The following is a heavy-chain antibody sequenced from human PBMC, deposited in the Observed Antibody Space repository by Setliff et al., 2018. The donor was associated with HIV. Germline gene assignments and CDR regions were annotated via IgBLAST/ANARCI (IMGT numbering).Heavy chain of an antibody. V-gene: IGHV3-15*01. CDR2: IKSKEDGGTR. Sequence: GESLRLSCLASGMTFSDAWMTWVRQAPGKGLEWVGRIKSKEDGGTREYAAPVKGRFTISRDDSKNTLYLQMNSLKTEDTAVYYCTTGTRLVDWGQGALVTVSS. J-gene: IGHJ4*02. CDR3: TTGTRLVD. CDR1: GMTFSDAW. D-gene: IGHD2-21*01.